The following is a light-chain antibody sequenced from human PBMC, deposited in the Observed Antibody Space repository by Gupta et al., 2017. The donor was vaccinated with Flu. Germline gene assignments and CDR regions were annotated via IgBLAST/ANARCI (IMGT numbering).Light chain of an antibody. CDR3: QQYKNWPPYT. CDR2: GTS. Sequence: ESATLSCWASQNVNNDLAWHQHKPGQAPRLLIYGTSTRATGIPARFSGSGSGTEFTLTISSLQSEDIAVYYCQQYKNWPPYTFGQGTKLEIK. CDR1: QNVNND. V-gene: IGKV3-15*01. J-gene: IGKJ2*01.